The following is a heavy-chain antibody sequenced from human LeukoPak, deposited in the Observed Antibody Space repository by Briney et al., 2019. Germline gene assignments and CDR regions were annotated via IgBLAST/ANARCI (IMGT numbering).Heavy chain of an antibody. Sequence: GRSLRLSCAASGFTFSSYGMHWVRQAPGKGLEWVAVISYDGSNKYYADSVKGRFTISRDNSKNTLYLQMNSLRAEDTAVYYCAKDLKLGEFSFDYWGQGTLVTVSS. CDR3: AKDLKLGEFSFDY. J-gene: IGHJ4*02. CDR1: GFTFSSYG. D-gene: IGHD3-10*01. CDR2: ISYDGSNK. V-gene: IGHV3-30*18.